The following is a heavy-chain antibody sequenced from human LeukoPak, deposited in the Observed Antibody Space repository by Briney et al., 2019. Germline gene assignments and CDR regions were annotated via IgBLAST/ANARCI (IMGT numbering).Heavy chain of an antibody. CDR1: GGSFSGYY. D-gene: IGHD5-18*01. J-gene: IGHJ5*02. CDR2: INHSGST. V-gene: IGHV4-34*01. CDR3: ATTFLDTAMVKGGSWFDP. Sequence: SETLSLTCAVYGGSFSGYYWSWIRQPPGKGLEWIGEINHSGSTNYNPSLKSRVTISVDTSKNQFSLKLSSVTAADTAVYYCATTFLDTAMVKGGSWFDPWGQGTLVTVSS.